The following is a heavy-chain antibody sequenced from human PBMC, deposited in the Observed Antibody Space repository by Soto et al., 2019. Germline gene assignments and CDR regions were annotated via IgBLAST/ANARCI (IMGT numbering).Heavy chain of an antibody. Sequence: QLQLQESGSGLVKPSQTLSLTCAVSGGSISSGGYFWSWIRQPPGKGLEWIGYIYHSGSTYYNPALKGRVTRSGDRAKNQCALKLSAVTAADTAVYYCARGQVVAAQHWGQGTQGTVAS. V-gene: IGHV4-30-2*01. D-gene: IGHD2-15*01. J-gene: IGHJ4*02. CDR2: IYHSGST. CDR1: GGSISSGGYF. CDR3: ARGQVVAAQH.